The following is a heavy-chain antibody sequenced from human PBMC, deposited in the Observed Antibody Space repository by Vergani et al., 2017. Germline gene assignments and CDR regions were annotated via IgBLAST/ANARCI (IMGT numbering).Heavy chain of an antibody. CDR3: ARAFDYYYDSSGYYYHY. V-gene: IGHV1-18*01. CDR2: ISAYNGNT. CDR1: GYTFSNYY. Sequence: QVQVVQSGAEVKKSGASVKVSCKTSGYTFSNYYMHWVRQAPGQGLEWMGWISAYNGNTNYAQKLQGRVTMTTDTSTSTAYMELRSLRSDDTAVYYCARAFDYYYDSSGYYYHYWGQGTLVTVSS. D-gene: IGHD3-22*01. J-gene: IGHJ4*02.